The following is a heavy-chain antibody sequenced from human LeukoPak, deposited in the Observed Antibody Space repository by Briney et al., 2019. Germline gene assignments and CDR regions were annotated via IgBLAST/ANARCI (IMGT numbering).Heavy chain of an antibody. Sequence: XLRLSCAASGFTFSSYAMSWVRQAPGKGLEWVSTISATGDGTVYADSVKGRFIISRDNSENMLLRQMNSLRADDTAVYYCAKDWATLPSRLSPFDSWGQGILVTVSS. V-gene: IGHV3-23*01. CDR2: ISATGDGT. D-gene: IGHD6-6*01. J-gene: IGHJ4*02. CDR3: AKDWATLPSRLSPFDS. CDR1: GFTFSSYA.